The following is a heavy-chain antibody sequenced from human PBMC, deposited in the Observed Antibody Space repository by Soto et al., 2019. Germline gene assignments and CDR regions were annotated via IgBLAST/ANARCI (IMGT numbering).Heavy chain of an antibody. CDR1: GFTFSNAW. Sequence: GGSLRLSCAASGFTFSNAWMSWVRQAQGKGLEWVGRIKSKTDGETTDYAAPVKGRFTITRDDSKNTLYLQMNSLKTEDPAVYYCTTRARGDWSAFDIWGQGTRVTVSS. J-gene: IGHJ3*02. CDR2: IKSKTDGETT. V-gene: IGHV3-15*01. CDR3: TTRARGDWSAFDI. D-gene: IGHD2-21*01.